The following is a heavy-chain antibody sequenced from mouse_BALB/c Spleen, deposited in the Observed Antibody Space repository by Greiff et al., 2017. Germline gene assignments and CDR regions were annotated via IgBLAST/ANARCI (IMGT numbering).Heavy chain of an antibody. CDR1: GYTFSSYW. CDR3: ARSLYYRDDELDY. CDR2: ILPGSGST. D-gene: IGHD2-14*01. Sequence: VQLQQSGAELMKPGASVTISCKATGYTFSSYWIEWVKQRPGHGLEWIGEILPGSGSTNYNEKFKGQATFTADTSSNPAYMQLSSLTSEDSAVYYCARSLYYRDDELDYWGQGTTLTVSS. V-gene: IGHV1-9*01. J-gene: IGHJ2*01.